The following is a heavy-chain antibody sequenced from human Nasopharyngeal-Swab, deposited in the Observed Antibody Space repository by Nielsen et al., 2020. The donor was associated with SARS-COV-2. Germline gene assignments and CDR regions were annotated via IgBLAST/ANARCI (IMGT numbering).Heavy chain of an antibody. CDR1: AYTFTSYE. CDR3: ARGPVVVPAAIPEGGYYYYYMDV. V-gene: IGHV1-8*03. J-gene: IGHJ6*03. Sequence: ASVKVSCKASAYTFTSYEINWVRQATGQGLEWMGWMNPNSDNTGYAQKFQGRVTITMNTSISTAYMELSSLRSEDTAVYYCARGPVVVPAAIPEGGYYYYYMDVWGKGTTVTVSS. CDR2: MNPNSDNT. D-gene: IGHD2-2*02.